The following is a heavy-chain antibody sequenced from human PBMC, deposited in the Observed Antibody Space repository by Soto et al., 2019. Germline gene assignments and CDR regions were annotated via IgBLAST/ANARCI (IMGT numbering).Heavy chain of an antibody. Sequence: QITLKESGPTLVKPTQTLTLTCTFSGFSLSTSGVGVAWVRQPPGQALEWLAFIFWNDEKHYRPSLKSRVTIIKDTSKNQVVLTMTNVHHMDTGTYYCARRDGYNSYHFEHWGQGALVTVSS. CDR3: ARRDGYNSYHFEH. CDR1: GFSLSTSGVG. D-gene: IGHD1-1*01. CDR2: IFWNDEK. J-gene: IGHJ4*02. V-gene: IGHV2-5*01.